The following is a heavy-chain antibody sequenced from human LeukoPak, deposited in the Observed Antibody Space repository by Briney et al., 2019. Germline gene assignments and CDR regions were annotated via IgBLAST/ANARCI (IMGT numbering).Heavy chain of an antibody. Sequence: SGGSLRLSCAASGFTFDDYAMHWVRQAPGKGLEWVSGISWNSGSIGYADSVKGRFTISRDNAKNSLYLQMNSLRAEDTAVYYCARASYSYDISGWVPFDYWGQGTLVTVSS. CDR1: GFTFDDYA. J-gene: IGHJ4*02. CDR3: ARASYSYDISGWVPFDY. D-gene: IGHD3-22*01. V-gene: IGHV3-9*01. CDR2: ISWNSGSI.